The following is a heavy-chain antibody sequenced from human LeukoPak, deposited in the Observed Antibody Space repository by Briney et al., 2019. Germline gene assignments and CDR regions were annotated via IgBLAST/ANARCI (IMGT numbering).Heavy chain of an antibody. Sequence: PGGSLRLSXAASGFTFSSYAMSWVRQPPGKGLEWIGEINHSGSTNYNPSLKSRVTISVDTSKNQFSLKLSSVTAGDTAVYYCARAPMVRGARFDYWGQGTLVTVSS. CDR1: GFTFSSYA. J-gene: IGHJ4*02. CDR2: INHSGST. V-gene: IGHV4-34*01. CDR3: ARAPMVRGARFDY. D-gene: IGHD3-10*01.